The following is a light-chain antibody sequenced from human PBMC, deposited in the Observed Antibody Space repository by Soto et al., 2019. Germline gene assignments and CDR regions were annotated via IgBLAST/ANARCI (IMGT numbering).Light chain of an antibody. V-gene: IGKV3-11*01. CDR2: EAL. CDR3: QQRNNWPLT. J-gene: IGKJ4*02. Sequence: ETVLTQSPATLSLSPGERAALCCRASRSISTYLAWYQQKPGQAHRPLIYEALNRATGIPARFSGSGSGTAGTITISSLEPEDCAVYYCQQRNNWPLTFGGGTKVDIK. CDR1: RSISTY.